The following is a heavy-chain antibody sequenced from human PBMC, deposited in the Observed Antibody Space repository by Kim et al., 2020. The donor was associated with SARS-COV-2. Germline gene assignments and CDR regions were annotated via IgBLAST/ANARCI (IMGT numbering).Heavy chain of an antibody. CDR2: INHSGST. CDR3: ARRSSSWYGGD. Sequence: SETLSLTCAVYGGSFSGYYWSWIRQPPGKGLEWIGEINHSGSTNYNPYLKSRVTISVDTSKNQFSLKLSSVTAADTAVYYCARRSSSWYGGDWGQGTLVTVSS. CDR1: GGSFSGYY. V-gene: IGHV4-34*01. D-gene: IGHD6-13*01. J-gene: IGHJ4*02.